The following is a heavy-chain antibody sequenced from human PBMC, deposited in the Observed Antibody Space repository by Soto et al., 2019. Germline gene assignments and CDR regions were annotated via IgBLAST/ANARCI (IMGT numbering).Heavy chain of an antibody. D-gene: IGHD2-21*01. Sequence: EVQLVESGGGLVQPGGSLRLSCTGSGLTVQDYAMHWVRQAPGKGLEWVSGIYWNSDRIDYADSVRGRFTVSRDNARNSLYLQMNSLTTEDRAYYYCGKGISAGGMDVWGRGIMVTVSS. CDR2: IYWNSDRI. V-gene: IGHV3-9*01. CDR3: GKGISAGGMDV. J-gene: IGHJ6*04. CDR1: GLTVQDYA.